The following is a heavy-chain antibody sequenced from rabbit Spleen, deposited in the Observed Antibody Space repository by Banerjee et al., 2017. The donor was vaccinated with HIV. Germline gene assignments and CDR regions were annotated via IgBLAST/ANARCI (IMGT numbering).Heavy chain of an antibody. D-gene: IGHD1-1*01. CDR3: ARDTSTSFSSYGMDL. Sequence: QSLEESGGDLVKPGASLTLTCIASGVSFSGDSYMCWVRQAPGKGLEWIVCIDAGSSGFTYFATWAKGRFTCSKTSSTTVTLQVTRLTAADTATYFCARDTSTSFSSYGMDLWGQGTLVTVS. V-gene: IGHV1S40*01. J-gene: IGHJ6*01. CDR2: IDAGSSGFT. CDR1: GVSFSGDSY.